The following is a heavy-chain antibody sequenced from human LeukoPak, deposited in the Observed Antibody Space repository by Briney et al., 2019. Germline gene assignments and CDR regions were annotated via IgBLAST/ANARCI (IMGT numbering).Heavy chain of an antibody. CDR3: ARGGRERYSSGWTDTFDI. D-gene: IGHD6-19*01. Sequence: VSVKVSCKASGYTFTSYYMHWVRQAPGQGLEWMGIINPSGGSTSYAQQFQGRVTMTRDTSTSTVYMELSSLSSEDTAVYYCARGGRERYSSGWTDTFDIWGQGTMVTVSS. J-gene: IGHJ3*02. CDR2: INPSGGST. CDR1: GYTFTSYY. V-gene: IGHV1-46*01.